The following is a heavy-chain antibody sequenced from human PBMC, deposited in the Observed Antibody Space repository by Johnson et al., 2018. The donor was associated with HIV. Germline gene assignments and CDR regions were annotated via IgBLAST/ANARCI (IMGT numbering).Heavy chain of an antibody. CDR2: ISYDGSNK. CDR1: GFTFSSYA. V-gene: IGHV3-30*14. CDR3: ARERSGSYYVDAFDI. Sequence: VQLVESGGGVVQPGRSLRLSCAASGFTFSSYAMHWVRQAPGKGLEWVAVISYDGSNKYYADSVKGRFTISRDNSKNTLYLQMGSLRAEDMAVYYCARERSGSYYVDAFDIWGQGTMVTVSS. J-gene: IGHJ3*02. D-gene: IGHD1-26*01.